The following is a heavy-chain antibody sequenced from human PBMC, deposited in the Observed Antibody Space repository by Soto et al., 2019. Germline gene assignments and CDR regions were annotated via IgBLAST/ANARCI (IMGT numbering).Heavy chain of an antibody. Sequence: SSVKVSCKASGGTFSSYAISWVRQAPGQGLEWMGGIIPIFGTANYAQKFQGRVTITADESTSTAYMELSSLRSEDTAVYYCARDRLEYYGSGSTSLYYYYGMDVWGQGTTVTV. CDR1: GGTFSSYA. J-gene: IGHJ6*02. D-gene: IGHD3-10*01. CDR2: IIPIFGTA. V-gene: IGHV1-69*13. CDR3: ARDRLEYYGSGSTSLYYYYGMDV.